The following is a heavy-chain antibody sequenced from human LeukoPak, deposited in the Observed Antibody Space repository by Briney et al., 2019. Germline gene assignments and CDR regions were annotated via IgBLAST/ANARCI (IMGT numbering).Heavy chain of an antibody. CDR3: AKGNGFLDF. D-gene: IGHD2-8*01. CDR1: GFTFDDYA. J-gene: IGHJ4*02. Sequence: HTGGSLRLSCAASGFTFDDYAMHWVRLAPGKGLEWVSLISGDGGGTNYADSVKGRFTISRDNSKNSLYLQMNSLRTEDTALYFCAKGNGFLDFWGQGTLVTVSS. CDR2: ISGDGGGT. V-gene: IGHV3-43*02.